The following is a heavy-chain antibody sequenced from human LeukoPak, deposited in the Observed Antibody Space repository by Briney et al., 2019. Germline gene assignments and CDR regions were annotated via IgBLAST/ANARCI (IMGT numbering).Heavy chain of an antibody. CDR3: ARDPSPPTGYDFWSGYRYFDY. CDR2: ISSSGSTI. V-gene: IGHV3-11*04. CDR1: GFTFSDYY. D-gene: IGHD3-3*01. J-gene: IGHJ4*02. Sequence: GGSLRLSCAASGFTFSDYYMSWIRQAPGKGLEWVSYISSSGSTIYYADSVKGRFTISRDNAKNSLYLQMNSLRAEDTAVYYCARDPSPPTGYDFWSGYRYFDYWGQGTLVTVSS.